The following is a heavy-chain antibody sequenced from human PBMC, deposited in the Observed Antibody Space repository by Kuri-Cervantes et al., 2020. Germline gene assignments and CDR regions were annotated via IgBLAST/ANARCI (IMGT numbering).Heavy chain of an antibody. J-gene: IGHJ6*02. CDR2: ISGGGSTT. D-gene: IGHD3-16*02. CDR3: AKDRGYSYGYNYYGMDV. CDR1: GFTFRSYA. Sequence: GGSLRLSCAASGFTFRSYAMSWVRQAPGRGLEWGSAISGGGSTTHYADSVKGRFTVSRDNSKNTLYLEMNSLRAEDTAIYYCAKDRGYSYGYNYYGMDVWGQGTTVTVSS. V-gene: IGHV3-23*01.